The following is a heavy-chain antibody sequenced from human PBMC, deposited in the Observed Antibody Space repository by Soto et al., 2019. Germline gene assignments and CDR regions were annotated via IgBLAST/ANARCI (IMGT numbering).Heavy chain of an antibody. CDR3: AKAGGDCSGGSCYSGFFHY. Sequence: GGSLRLSCAAPEFTFTNYAMGWDRQAPGKGLEWVSVISGSGGSTYYADSVKGRFTISRDNSKNTLYLQMNSLRADDTAVYYCAKAGGDCSGGSCYSGFFHYWGQGTLVTVSS. D-gene: IGHD2-15*01. CDR2: ISGSGGST. CDR1: EFTFTNYA. J-gene: IGHJ4*02. V-gene: IGHV3-23*01.